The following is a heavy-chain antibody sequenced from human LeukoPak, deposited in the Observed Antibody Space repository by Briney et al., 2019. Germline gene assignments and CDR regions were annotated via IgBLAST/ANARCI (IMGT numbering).Heavy chain of an antibody. J-gene: IGHJ3*02. D-gene: IGHD3-22*01. CDR1: GYTFTSYD. V-gene: IGHV1-8*01. CDR3: ARERTTLTYYYDSSGYPDAFDI. CDR2: MNPNSGNT. Sequence: ASVKVSCKASGYTFTSYDINWVRQATGQGLEWMGWMNPNSGNTGYAQKFQGRVTMTRNTSISTAYMELSSLRSEDTAVYYCARERTTLTYYYDSSGYPDAFDIWGQGTMVTVSS.